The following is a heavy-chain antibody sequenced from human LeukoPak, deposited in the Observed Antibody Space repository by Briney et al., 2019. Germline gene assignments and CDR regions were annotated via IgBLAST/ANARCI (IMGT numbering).Heavy chain of an antibody. CDR1: GFTFRSYA. Sequence: PGGSLRLSCAASGFTFRSYAMTWVRQAPGEGLEWVSSISATGDSTYTADSVKGRLTVSRDNSKNMVCLQMNSLRAEDTAVYYCAKDLHGDYVRWGDYWGQGTLVTVSS. CDR3: AKDLHGDYVRWGDY. V-gene: IGHV3-23*01. CDR2: ISATGDST. J-gene: IGHJ4*02. D-gene: IGHD4-17*01.